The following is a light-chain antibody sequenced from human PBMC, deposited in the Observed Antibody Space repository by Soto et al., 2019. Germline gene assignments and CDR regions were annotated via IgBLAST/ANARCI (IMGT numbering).Light chain of an antibody. CDR1: QSIISN. CDR2: GAS. V-gene: IGKV3-15*01. Sequence: EIVMTQSPATLSVSPGEGATLSCRANQSIISNLAWYQQNPGQAPRLLIYGASTRSTGIPARFSGSGSGTEFTLTIASLQSEDFAVYYCQQGYHWPSTFGQGTRLEIK. J-gene: IGKJ5*01. CDR3: QQGYHWPST.